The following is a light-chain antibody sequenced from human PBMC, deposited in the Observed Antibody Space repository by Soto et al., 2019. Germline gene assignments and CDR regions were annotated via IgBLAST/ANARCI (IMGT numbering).Light chain of an antibody. V-gene: IGKV3-20*01. Sequence: EIVLTQSPGTLSLSPGERATLSCRASQSVSSSYLAWYQQKPGQAPRLLIYGASSRATGIPDRFSGSGSGTDFTLTISRLEPEDFAVYYCQFRGTFGQGPKVEIK. CDR3: QFRGT. CDR1: QSVSSSY. CDR2: GAS. J-gene: IGKJ1*01.